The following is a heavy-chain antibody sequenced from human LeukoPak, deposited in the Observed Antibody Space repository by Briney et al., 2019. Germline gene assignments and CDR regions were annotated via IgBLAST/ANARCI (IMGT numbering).Heavy chain of an antibody. V-gene: IGHV3-30-3*02. CDR1: GFTFSSYA. D-gene: IGHD2-2*01. J-gene: IGHJ4*02. CDR3: AKEGCTSTSCYSNC. Sequence: PGGSLRLSCAASGFTFSSYAMHWVRQAPGKGLEWVAVISYDGSNKYYADSVKGRFTISRDNSKNTLYLQMNSLRAEDTAIYYCAKEGCTSTSCYSNCWGQGTLVTVSS. CDR2: ISYDGSNK.